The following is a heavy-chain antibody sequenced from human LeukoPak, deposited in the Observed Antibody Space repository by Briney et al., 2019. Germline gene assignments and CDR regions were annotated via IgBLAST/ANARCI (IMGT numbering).Heavy chain of an antibody. J-gene: IGHJ6*03. V-gene: IGHV1-18*01. Sequence: ASVKVSCKASGYTFTSYGISWVRQAPGQGLEWMGWVSAYNGNTNYAQKLQGRVTMTTDTSTSTAYMELRSLRSDDTAVYYCARDPNPEYSSSQDYYYYYYMDVWGKGTTVTVSS. D-gene: IGHD6-6*01. CDR2: VSAYNGNT. CDR1: GYTFTSYG. CDR3: ARDPNPEYSSSQDYYYYYYMDV.